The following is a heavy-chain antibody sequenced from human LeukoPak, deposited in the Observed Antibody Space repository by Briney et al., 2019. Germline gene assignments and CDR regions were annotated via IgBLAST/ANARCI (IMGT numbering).Heavy chain of an antibody. CDR1: GFTFSRSA. J-gene: IGHJ4*02. Sequence: PGGSLRLSRAASGFTFSRSAMSWVRQAPGKGLEWVSTITDDGGSTYFADSVKGRFTISRDNSKNTLHLQMNSLRAEDTAVYYCARRNSGSYSGGFDCWGQGTLVTVSS. V-gene: IGHV3-23*01. CDR3: ARRNSGSYSGGFDC. CDR2: ITDDGGST. D-gene: IGHD1-26*01.